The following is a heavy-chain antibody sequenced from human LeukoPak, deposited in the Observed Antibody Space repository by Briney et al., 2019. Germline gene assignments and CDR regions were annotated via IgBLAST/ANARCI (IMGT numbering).Heavy chain of an antibody. CDR1: AYTFIAFY. D-gene: IGHD1-1*01. CDR3: AREERTTGTPSDY. J-gene: IGHJ4*02. V-gene: IGHV1-2*02. Sequence: GASVKVSCKASAYTFIAFYMHWVRQAPGQGLEWMGWIDPNTGDTHYSQKFQGRVTMTRDTSISTAYMELSRLRSDDTAVYYCAREERTTGTPSDYWGQGTLVTVSS. CDR2: IDPNTGDT.